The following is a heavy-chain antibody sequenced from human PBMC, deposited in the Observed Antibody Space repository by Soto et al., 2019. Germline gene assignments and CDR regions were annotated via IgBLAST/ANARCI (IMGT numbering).Heavy chain of an antibody. CDR2: IYNSGTT. CDR1: GVSVGSGNFF. D-gene: IGHD3-22*01. CDR3: ARGPYYYDSRGFYYFNY. Sequence: SETLSLTCTVSGVSVGSGNFFWTWIRQHPGKGLEWIGYIYNSGTTYYNPSLKSRPTISADTSKNQFSLKLNSVTAADTAVYYCARGPYYYDSRGFYYFNYWGQGSLVTVSS. V-gene: IGHV4-31*03. J-gene: IGHJ4*02.